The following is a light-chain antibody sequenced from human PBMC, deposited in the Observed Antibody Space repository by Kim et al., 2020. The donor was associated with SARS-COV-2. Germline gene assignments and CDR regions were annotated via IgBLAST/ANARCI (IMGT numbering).Light chain of an antibody. Sequence: LSPGDRATLSCRASQSVSTTFLAWYKQRPGQGPRLLIYGTSTRATGIPDRFSGRGSGTDFTLTIGILEPEDFAMYYCQQYASAPSTFGQGTKVEI. CDR1: QSVSTTF. J-gene: IGKJ1*01. CDR3: QQYASAPST. V-gene: IGKV3-20*01. CDR2: GTS.